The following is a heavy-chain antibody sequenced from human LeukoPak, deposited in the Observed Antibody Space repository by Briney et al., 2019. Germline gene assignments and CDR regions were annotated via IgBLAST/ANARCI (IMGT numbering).Heavy chain of an antibody. CDR3: ARVMYYYGSGIFYFDY. V-gene: IGHV3-7*01. CDR2: IKQDGSEK. D-gene: IGHD3-10*01. Sequence: GGSLRLSCAASGFTFSSYAMSWVRQAPGKGLEWVANIKQDGSEKYYVDSVKGRFTISRDNAKNSLYLQMNSLRAEDTAVYYCARVMYYYGSGIFYFDYWGQGTLVTVSS. CDR1: GFTFSSYA. J-gene: IGHJ4*02.